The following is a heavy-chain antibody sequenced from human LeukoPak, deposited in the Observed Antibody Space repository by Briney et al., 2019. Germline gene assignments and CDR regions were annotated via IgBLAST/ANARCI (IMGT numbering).Heavy chain of an antibody. CDR1: GFTFSKYA. D-gene: IGHD6-19*01. Sequence: PGRSLRLSCAASGFTFSKYAMDWVRQAPGKGLEWVAVSSYDGTIEYYADSVKGRFTISRDNSKNTLYLQMNSLRAEDTAIYYCAKDLLAGSGWYFDYWGQGTLVTVSS. CDR3: AKDLLAGSGWYFDY. J-gene: IGHJ4*02. CDR2: SSYDGTIE. V-gene: IGHV3-30*04.